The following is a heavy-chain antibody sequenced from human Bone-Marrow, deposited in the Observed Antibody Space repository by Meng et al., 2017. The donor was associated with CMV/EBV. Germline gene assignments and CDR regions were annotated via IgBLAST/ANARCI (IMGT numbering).Heavy chain of an antibody. V-gene: IGHV1-18*01. D-gene: IGHD3-3*01. CDR3: ARGYTIFGVVMLGYFDY. CDR1: GYTFTSYG. J-gene: IGHJ4*02. Sequence: ASVKVSCKASGYTFTSYGISWVRQAPGQGLEWMGWISAYNGNTNYAQKFQGRVTMTRDTSTSTVYMELSSLRSEDTAVYYCARGYTIFGVVMLGYFDYWGQGTLVTVSS. CDR2: ISAYNGNT.